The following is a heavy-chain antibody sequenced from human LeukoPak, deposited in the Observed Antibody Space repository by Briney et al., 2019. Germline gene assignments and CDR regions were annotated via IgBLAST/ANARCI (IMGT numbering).Heavy chain of an antibody. CDR1: GFIFSSYA. CDR2: ISGSGGGT. CDR3: AKVGFRETDY. Sequence: PGGSLRLSCAASGFIFSSYAMSWVRQAPGKGLEWVSHISGSGGGTYYADSVKGRFTISRDNSKKTLYLQMNSLRAEDTAVYYCAKVGFRETDYWGQGTLVTVSS. J-gene: IGHJ4*02. D-gene: IGHD3-10*01. V-gene: IGHV3-23*01.